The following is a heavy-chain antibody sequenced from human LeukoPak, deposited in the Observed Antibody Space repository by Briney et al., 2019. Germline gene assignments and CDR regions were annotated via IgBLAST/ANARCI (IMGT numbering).Heavy chain of an antibody. D-gene: IGHD7-27*01. J-gene: IGHJ4*02. V-gene: IGHV3-23*01. Sequence: GGSLRLSCAASGFTFSSYTMSWVRQAPGKELEWVSTITTSDGNTYYADSVKGRVTVSRDNSKNTLFLQMNSLRAEDTAVYYCAKDGGLWVSAHWGDSWGRGTLVTVSS. CDR2: ITTSDGNT. CDR1: GFTFSSYT. CDR3: AKDGGLWVSAHWGDS.